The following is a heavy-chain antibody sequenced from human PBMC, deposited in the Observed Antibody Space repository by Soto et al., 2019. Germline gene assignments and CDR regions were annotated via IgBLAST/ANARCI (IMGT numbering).Heavy chain of an antibody. CDR1: GFTFSDYY. J-gene: IGHJ4*02. V-gene: IGHV3-11*01. Sequence: GGSLRLSCAASGFTFSDYYMSWIRQAPGKGLEWVSYISSSGSTIYYADTVKGRFTITRDNAKNSLYLQMNRLRAEDTAVYYCARDSSSSKDYWGQGTLVTVSS. CDR2: ISSSGSTI. D-gene: IGHD6-6*01. CDR3: ARDSSSSKDY.